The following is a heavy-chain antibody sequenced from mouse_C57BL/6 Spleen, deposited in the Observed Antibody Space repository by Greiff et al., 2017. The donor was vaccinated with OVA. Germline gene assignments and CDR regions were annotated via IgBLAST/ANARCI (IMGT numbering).Heavy chain of an antibody. J-gene: IGHJ4*01. V-gene: IGHV2-6*01. D-gene: IGHD2-3*01. CDR1: GFSLTSYG. CDR3: ARSYDGYPLGY. Sequence: QVQLQQSGPGLVAPSQSLSITCTVSGFSLTSYGVDWVRQSPGKGLEWLGVIWGVGSTNYNSALKSRLSISKDNSKSQVFLKMNSLQTDDTAMYYCARSYDGYPLGYWGQGTSVTVSS. CDR2: IWGVGST.